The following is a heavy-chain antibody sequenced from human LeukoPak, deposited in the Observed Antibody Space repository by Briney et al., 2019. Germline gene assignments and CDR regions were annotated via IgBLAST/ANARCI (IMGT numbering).Heavy chain of an antibody. D-gene: IGHD2-2*01. Sequence: SETLSLTCTVSGGSISSYYWSWIRQPPGKGLEWIGYIYYSGSTNYNPSLKSRVTISVDTSKNQFSLKLSSVTAADTAVYYCARGLLGYCSSTSCSSYYYYYMDVWGKGTTVTVSS. CDR1: GGSISSYY. CDR2: IYYSGST. V-gene: IGHV4-59*01. J-gene: IGHJ6*03. CDR3: ARGLLGYCSSTSCSSYYYYYMDV.